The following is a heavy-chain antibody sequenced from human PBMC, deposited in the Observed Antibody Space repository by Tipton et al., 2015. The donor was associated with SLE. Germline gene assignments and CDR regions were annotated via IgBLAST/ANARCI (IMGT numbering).Heavy chain of an antibody. CDR1: GFTFSDYY. Sequence: SLRLSCAASGFTFSDYYMSWIRQAPGKGLEWVSYISSSGSTIYYADSVKGRFTISRDNAKNSLYLQMNSVRAEDTAVYYCARVPYYDFWSGYYRSGAFDISGQGVMVTVSS. CDR2: ISSSGSTI. V-gene: IGHV3-11*04. CDR3: ARVPYYDFWSGYYRSGAFDI. J-gene: IGHJ3*02. D-gene: IGHD3-3*01.